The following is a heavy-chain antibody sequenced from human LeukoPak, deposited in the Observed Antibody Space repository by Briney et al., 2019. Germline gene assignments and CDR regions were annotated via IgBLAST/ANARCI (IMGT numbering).Heavy chain of an antibody. V-gene: IGHV4-38-2*01. J-gene: IGHJ3*02. CDR1: GYSISSGYY. CDR3: ARQGRSSSSEPFDI. D-gene: IGHD6-13*01. Sequence: SETLSLTCAVSGYSISSGYYWGWIRQPPGKGLEWIGSIYHSGSTYYNPSLKSRVTISVDTSKNQFSLKLSPVTAADTAVYYCARQGRSSSSEPFDIWGQGTMVTVSS. CDR2: IYHSGST.